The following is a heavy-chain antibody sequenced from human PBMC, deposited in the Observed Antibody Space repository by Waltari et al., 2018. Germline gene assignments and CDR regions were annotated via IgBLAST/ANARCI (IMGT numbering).Heavy chain of an antibody. Sequence: QVQLVQSGAAGKKPGASVRLSCKALGYAFTKYGVTWVRQAPGQGLEWLGWISTITGNRKYAQKIQDRVIMTTDSSTSTAYLELRSLRYDDTAVYFCARVPSPWGQGTQVTVSS. CDR3: ARVPSP. J-gene: IGHJ5*02. V-gene: IGHV1-18*01. CDR1: GYAFTKYG. CDR2: ISTITGNR.